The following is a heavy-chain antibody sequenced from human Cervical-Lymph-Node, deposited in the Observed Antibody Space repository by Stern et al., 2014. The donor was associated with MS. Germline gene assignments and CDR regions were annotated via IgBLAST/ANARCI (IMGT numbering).Heavy chain of an antibody. CDR1: GFSLTTAGVG. V-gene: IGHV2-5*02. Sequence: QITLKESGPTLVKPTQTLTLTCTLSGFSLTTAGVGVGWIRQPPGNALEWIALIYWDDDQLYSPSLKYRLTIPTDTSKNQVVLTVTNVDPVDTATYYCAHSRVKYCRGGTCYSSLFDYWGQGTLVTVSS. D-gene: IGHD2-15*01. CDR2: IYWDDDQ. CDR3: AHSRVKYCRGGTCYSSLFDY. J-gene: IGHJ4*02.